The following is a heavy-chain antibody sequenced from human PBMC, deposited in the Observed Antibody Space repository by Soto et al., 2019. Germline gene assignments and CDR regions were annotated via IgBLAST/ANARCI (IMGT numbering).Heavy chain of an antibody. V-gene: IGHV1-18*01. CDR3: ARVDYDFWSGPEAFDI. CDR1: GYTFTSYG. D-gene: IGHD3-3*01. CDR2: ISAYNGNT. Sequence: GASVKVSCKASGYTFTSYGISWVRQAPGQGLEWMGWISAYNGNTNYAQKLKGRVTMTTDTSTSTAYMELRSLRSDDTAVYYCARVDYDFWSGPEAFDIWGQGTMVTVSS. J-gene: IGHJ3*02.